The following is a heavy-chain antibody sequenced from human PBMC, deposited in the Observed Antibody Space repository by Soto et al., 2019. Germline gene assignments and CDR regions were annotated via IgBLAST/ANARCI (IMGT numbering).Heavy chain of an antibody. CDR3: ARAGYRSSWSPFDS. J-gene: IGHJ4*01. CDR1: GGSISSGGYY. D-gene: IGHD6-13*01. V-gene: IGHV4-31*03. CDR2: IYYSGST. Sequence: QVQLQESGPGLVKPSQTLSLTCTVSGGSISSGGYYWSWIRQHPGKGLEWVGYIYYSGSTYYNPSLKSRVTISVDTSKNHFSLKLSSVTAADTAVYYCARAGYRSSWSPFDSWGHGISVTVSS.